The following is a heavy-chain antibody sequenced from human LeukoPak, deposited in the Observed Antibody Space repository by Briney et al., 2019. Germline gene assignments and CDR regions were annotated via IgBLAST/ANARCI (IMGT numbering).Heavy chain of an antibody. CDR2: IYYTGST. CDR3: AREAVSGWYDYFDY. J-gene: IGHJ4*02. D-gene: IGHD6-19*01. V-gene: IGHV4-59*01. CDR1: GGFISGYY. Sequence: SETLSLTCTVSGGFISGYYWGWIRQPPGKGLKWIGYIYYTGSTKYNPSLESRVTISVDTSKNQFSLKLSSVTAADTAFYYCAREAVSGWYDYFDYWGQGTLVTVSS.